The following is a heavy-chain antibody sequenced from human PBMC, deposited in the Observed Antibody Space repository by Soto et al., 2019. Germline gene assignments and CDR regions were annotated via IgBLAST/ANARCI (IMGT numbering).Heavy chain of an antibody. J-gene: IGHJ5*02. CDR3: ATVKLGSYDWFDP. CDR1: GFTFSNYW. CDR2: INPDGSRT. V-gene: IGHV3-74*01. Sequence: EVQLVESGGGLVQPGGSLRLSCAASGFTFSNYWMHWVRQAPGKGLMWVSRINPDGSRTTYADSVKGRFAISRDNAKNTLYLQMNSLRADDTSVYYCATVKLGSYDWFDPWGQGTLATVSS. D-gene: IGHD3-16*01.